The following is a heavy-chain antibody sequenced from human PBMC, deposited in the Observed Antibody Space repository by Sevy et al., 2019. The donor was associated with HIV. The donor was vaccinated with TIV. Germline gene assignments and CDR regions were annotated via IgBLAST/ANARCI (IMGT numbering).Heavy chain of an antibody. V-gene: IGHV3-23*01. D-gene: IGHD1-26*01. J-gene: IGHJ6*03. CDR2: ISGSGGST. CDR1: GFTFSSYA. CDR3: AKDSVRSGSYTDYYYYMDV. Sequence: GGSLRLSCAASGFTFSSYAMSWVRQAPGKGLEWVSAISGSGGSTYYADSVKGRFTISRDNSKNTLYLQMNSLRAEDTAVYYGAKDSVRSGSYTDYYYYMDVWGKGTTVTVSS.